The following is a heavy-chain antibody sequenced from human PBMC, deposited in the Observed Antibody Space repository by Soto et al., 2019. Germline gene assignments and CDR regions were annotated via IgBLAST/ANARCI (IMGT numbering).Heavy chain of an antibody. CDR2: INPSGGST. D-gene: IGHD4-17*01. Sequence: GASVKVSCKASGYTFTSYYMHWVRQAPGQGLEWMGIINPSGGSTSYAQKFQGRVTMTRDTSTSTVYMELSSLRSEDTAVYYCARDDSRNVDHGDNPSGPRDYWGQGTLVTVSS. CDR1: GYTFTSYY. V-gene: IGHV1-46*01. CDR3: ARDDSRNVDHGDNPSGPRDY. J-gene: IGHJ4*02.